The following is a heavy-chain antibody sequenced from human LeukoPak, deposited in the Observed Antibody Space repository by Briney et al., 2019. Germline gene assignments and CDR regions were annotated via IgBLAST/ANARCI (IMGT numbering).Heavy chain of an antibody. CDR2: IYSTGTT. CDR3: AGRWRGTLDY. CDR1: GTFVSGFY. V-gene: IGHV4-4*09. D-gene: IGHD5-24*01. J-gene: IGHJ4*02. Sequence: PSETLSLTCTVSGTFVSGFYWTWIRQPPGKGLEWIGFIYSTGTTSYNSSLQSRVTISVDTSNNQFSLKLKSVIAADTAIYYCAGRWRGTLDYWGRGTLVAVSS.